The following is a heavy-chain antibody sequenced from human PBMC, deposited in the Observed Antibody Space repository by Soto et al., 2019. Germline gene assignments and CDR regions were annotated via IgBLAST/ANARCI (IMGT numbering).Heavy chain of an antibody. D-gene: IGHD6-6*01. CDR1: GFTVSNNY. CDR2: INTDGTST. J-gene: IGHJ4*02. CDR3: APLSAPVDF. Sequence: GGSLRLSCAVSGFTVSNNYMSWVRQAPGKGLVWVSEINTDGTSTNYADSLKGRFTISRDNARDTLYLQMNSLSVEDTAVYYCAPLSAPVDFWGQGTLVTVSS. V-gene: IGHV3-74*01.